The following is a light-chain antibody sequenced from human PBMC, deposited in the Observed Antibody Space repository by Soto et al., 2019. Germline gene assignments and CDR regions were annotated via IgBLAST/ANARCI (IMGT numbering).Light chain of an antibody. Sequence: EVVLTQSPGTLSLSPGERATLSCRASQSVADSYLAWYQQKPGRAPRLLFYAATRRATGIPDRFSGSASGTDFTLTISPLEPDDFAVYYCHHFGSSPETFSQGTKREL. CDR1: QSVADSY. CDR3: HHFGSSPET. J-gene: IGKJ1*01. CDR2: AAT. V-gene: IGKV3-20*01.